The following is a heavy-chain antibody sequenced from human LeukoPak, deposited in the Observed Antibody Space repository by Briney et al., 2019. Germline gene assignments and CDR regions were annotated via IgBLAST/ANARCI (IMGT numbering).Heavy chain of an antibody. Sequence: GPSVKVSCKASCYTFTTFVISSVPPAPCQRPLCPGSISTYSRKTNYAHKVQGRVAMTTDTSTSTAYMELRSLRSDDTAVYYCAILKGGYCGQGTLVTVSS. CDR1: CYTFTTFV. J-gene: IGHJ4*02. CDR2: ISTYSRKT. CDR3: AILKGGY. V-gene: IGHV1-18*04. D-gene: IGHD2-8*01.